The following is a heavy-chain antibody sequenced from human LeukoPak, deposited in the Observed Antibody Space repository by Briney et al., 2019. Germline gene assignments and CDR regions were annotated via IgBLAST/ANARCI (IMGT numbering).Heavy chain of an antibody. D-gene: IGHD6-13*01. J-gene: IGHJ4*02. CDR3: ARSSSSSWYSSFDY. V-gene: IGHV4-59*01. CDR1: GGSISSYY. CDR2: IYYSGST. Sequence: SETLSLTCTVSGGSISSYYWSWIRQPPGKGLEWIGYIYYSGSTNYNPSLKSRVTISVDTPKNQFSLKLSPVTAADTAVYYCARSSSSSWYSSFDYWGQGTLVTVSS.